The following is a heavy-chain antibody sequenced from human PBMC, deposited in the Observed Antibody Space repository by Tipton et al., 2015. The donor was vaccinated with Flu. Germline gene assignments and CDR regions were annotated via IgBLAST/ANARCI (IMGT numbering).Heavy chain of an antibody. D-gene: IGHD6-13*01. CDR3: AIDDFGSSWYGY. Sequence: TLSLTCTVSGGSISTYYWSWIRQPPGKGLEWIGNIYYSGSTFYNPSLKSRVTISLDKSTNQFSLRLSSVTAADTAIYYCAIDDFGSSWYGYWGQGSLVTVSS. J-gene: IGHJ4*02. CDR2: IYYSGST. CDR1: GGSISTYY. V-gene: IGHV4-59*12.